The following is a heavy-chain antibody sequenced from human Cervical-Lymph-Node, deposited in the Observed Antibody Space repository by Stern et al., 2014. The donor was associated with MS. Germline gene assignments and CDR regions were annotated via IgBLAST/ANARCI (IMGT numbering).Heavy chain of an antibody. CDR1: GYSFTDYW. CDR2: CYPSDSDT. CDR3: ARGAPPEN. Sequence: EVQLVESGAEVKKPGESLKISCRTAGYSFTDYWIGWVRQMPGKGLDWMGFCYPSDSDTRYSRSFQGQVIISADKSIGTAYLQWRSLKSSDSGMYYCARGAPPENWGQGTLVTVSS. D-gene: IGHD1-26*01. J-gene: IGHJ4*02. V-gene: IGHV5-51*03.